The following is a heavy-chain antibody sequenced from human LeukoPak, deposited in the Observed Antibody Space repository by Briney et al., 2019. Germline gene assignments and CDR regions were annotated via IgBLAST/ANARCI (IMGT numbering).Heavy chain of an antibody. V-gene: IGHV3-74*01. CDR3: ARDEYSSGRPFDY. Sequence: PGGSLRLSCAASGFTFSSYAMSWVRQVPGKELVWVSRINSDGSSTSYADSVKGRFTISRDNAKNTLYLQMNSLRADDTAVYYCARDEYSSGRPFDYWGQGTLVTVSS. D-gene: IGHD3-22*01. CDR2: INSDGSST. J-gene: IGHJ4*02. CDR1: GFTFSSYA.